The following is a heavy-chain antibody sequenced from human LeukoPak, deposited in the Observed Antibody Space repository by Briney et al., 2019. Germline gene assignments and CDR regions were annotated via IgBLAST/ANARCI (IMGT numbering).Heavy chain of an antibody. J-gene: IGHJ5*02. Sequence: ASVKVSCKVSGYTLTELSMHWVRQAPGKGLEWMGGFDPEDGETIYAQKFQGRVTMTEDTSTDTAYMELSSLRSEDTAVYYCATAVHSSGWYAHWFDPWGQGTLVTVSS. D-gene: IGHD6-19*01. CDR3: ATAVHSSGWYAHWFDP. CDR1: GYTLTELS. CDR2: FDPEDGET. V-gene: IGHV1-24*01.